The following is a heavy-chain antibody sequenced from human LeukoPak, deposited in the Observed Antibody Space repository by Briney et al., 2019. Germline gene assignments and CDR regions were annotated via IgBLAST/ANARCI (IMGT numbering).Heavy chain of an antibody. CDR3: ARAKR. CDR1: GFTFSIYA. CDR2: IKQDGSEK. Sequence: GGSLRLSCAASGFTFSIYAMSWVRQAPGKGLEWVANIKQDGSEKYYVDSVKGRFTISRDNAKNSLYLQMNSLRAEDTAVYYCARAKRWGQGTLVTVSS. J-gene: IGHJ4*02. V-gene: IGHV3-7*03.